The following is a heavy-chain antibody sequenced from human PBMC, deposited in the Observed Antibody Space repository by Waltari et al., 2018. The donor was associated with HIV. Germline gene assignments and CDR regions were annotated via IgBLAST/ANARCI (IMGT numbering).Heavy chain of an antibody. Sequence: QVQLQASGPGLVKPSETLSLTCTVSGGSISSYYWSWIRQPAGKGLEWIGRIYTSGSTNYNPSLKRRVTMSVDTSKNQFSLKLSSVTAADTAVYYCAGTYYDYVWGSYRPPPFDYWGQGTLVTVSS. CDR1: GGSISSYY. D-gene: IGHD3-16*02. CDR3: AGTYYDYVWGSYRPPPFDY. V-gene: IGHV4-4*07. J-gene: IGHJ4*02. CDR2: IYTSGST.